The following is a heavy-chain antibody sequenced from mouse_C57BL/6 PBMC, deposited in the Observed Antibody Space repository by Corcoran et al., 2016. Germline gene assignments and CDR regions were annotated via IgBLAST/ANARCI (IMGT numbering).Heavy chain of an antibody. J-gene: IGHJ4*01. CDR3: AREGNYKDAMDY. D-gene: IGHD2-1*01. V-gene: IGHV9-3*01. CDR2: INTYSGVP. Sequence: QIQLVQSGPELKKPGETVKISCKAFGYTFTTYGMSWVKQAPGKGLKWMGWINTYSGVPTYADDFKGRFAFSLETSASTAYLQINNLKNEDTATYFCAREGNYKDAMDYWGQGTSVTVSS. CDR1: GYTFTTYG.